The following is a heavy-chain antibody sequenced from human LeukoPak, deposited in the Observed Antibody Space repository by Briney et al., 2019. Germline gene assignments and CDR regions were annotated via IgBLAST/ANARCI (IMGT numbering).Heavy chain of an antibody. V-gene: IGHV4-61*02. CDR3: ARDPPAVWPYYYGSGSYFDY. Sequence: PSQTLSLTCTVSGDSISSGDYYWSWIRQPAGKGLEWIGRISSSGSTNYNPSLKSRVTISVDTSKNQFSLKLSSVTAADTAVYYCARDPPAVWPYYYGSGSYFDYWGQGTLVTVSS. J-gene: IGHJ4*02. D-gene: IGHD3-10*01. CDR2: ISSSGST. CDR1: GDSISSGDYY.